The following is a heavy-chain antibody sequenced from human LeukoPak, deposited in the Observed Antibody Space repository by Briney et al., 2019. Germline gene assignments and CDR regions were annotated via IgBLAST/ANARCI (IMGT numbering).Heavy chain of an antibody. CDR3: ARYSGYGGAEYFQH. D-gene: IGHD5-12*01. V-gene: IGHV3-7*03. CDR2: IKQDGSDK. J-gene: IGHJ1*01. Sequence: GSLRLSCAASGFTFSSYWMSWVRQAPGKGLEWVANIKQDGSDKCYVDSVKGRFTISRDNAKNLLYLQMNSLRAEDTAVYYCARYSGYGGAEYFQHWGQGTLVTVSS. CDR1: GFTFSSYW.